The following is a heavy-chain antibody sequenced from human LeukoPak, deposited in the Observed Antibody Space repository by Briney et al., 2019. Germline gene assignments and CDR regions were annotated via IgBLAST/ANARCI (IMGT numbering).Heavy chain of an antibody. CDR2: IWYDGSNK. V-gene: IGHV3-33*01. CDR3: ARDTATKGDDAFDI. D-gene: IGHD1-26*01. CDR1: GFTFSSYG. J-gene: IGHJ3*02. Sequence: PGGSLRLSCAASGFTFSSYGMHWVRQAPGKGLEGVAAIWYDGSNKYYADSVKGRFTISRDNSKNTLYLQMNSLRAEDTAVYYCARDTATKGDDAFDIWGQGTMVTVSS.